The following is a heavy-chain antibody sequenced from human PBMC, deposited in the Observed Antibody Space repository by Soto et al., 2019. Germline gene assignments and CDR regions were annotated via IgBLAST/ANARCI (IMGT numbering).Heavy chain of an antibody. Sequence: EVQLVESGGDLAQPGGSLKLSCAVSGFTFSDSAIHWVRQAPGKGLEWIGRIRSKTRDYATETAESVKGRFTISRDDSQNTAYLEMNSLKSEDTAMYYCSTGYHIWFEHWGLGTLVTVSS. CDR3: STGYHIWFEH. D-gene: IGHD3-3*01. CDR2: IRSKTRDYAT. J-gene: IGHJ5*02. CDR1: GFTFSDSA. V-gene: IGHV3-73*01.